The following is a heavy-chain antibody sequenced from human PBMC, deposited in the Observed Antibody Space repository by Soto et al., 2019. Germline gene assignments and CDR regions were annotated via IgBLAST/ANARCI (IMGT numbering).Heavy chain of an antibody. CDR3: ARDRNEAYRDR. Sequence: LRLSCAASGSTFSSYSMNWVRQAPGKGLEWVSSISSSSSYIYYADSVKGRFTISRDNAKNSLYLQMNSLRAEDTAVYYCARDRNEAYRDRWGQGTLVTVSS. CDR2: ISSSSSYI. V-gene: IGHV3-21*01. CDR1: GSTFSSYS. J-gene: IGHJ4*02. D-gene: IGHD4-4*01.